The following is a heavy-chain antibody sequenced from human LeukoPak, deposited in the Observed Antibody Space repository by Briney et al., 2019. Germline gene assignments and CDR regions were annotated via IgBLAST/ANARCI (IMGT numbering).Heavy chain of an antibody. Sequence: AGGSLRLSCAASGFTFSSYGMHWVRQAPGKGLEWVAVIWYDGSNKYYADSVKGRFTISRDNSKNTLYLQMNSLRAEDTAVYYCARDLYGDTAIDYWGQGTLVTVSS. V-gene: IGHV3-33*01. CDR3: ARDLYGDTAIDY. D-gene: IGHD4-17*01. J-gene: IGHJ4*02. CDR1: GFTFSSYG. CDR2: IWYDGSNK.